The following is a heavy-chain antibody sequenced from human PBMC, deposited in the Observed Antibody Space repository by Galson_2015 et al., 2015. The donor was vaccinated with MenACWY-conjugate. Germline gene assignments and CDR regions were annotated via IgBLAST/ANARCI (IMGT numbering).Heavy chain of an antibody. CDR2: IDPSDSYT. CDR3: ARVTNNWNYEGWFDP. CDR1: GYSFTSYW. V-gene: IGHV5-10-1*01. D-gene: IGHD1-7*01. J-gene: IGHJ5*02. Sequence: QSGAEVKKPGESLRISCKGSGYSFTSYWISWVRQMPGKGLEWMGRIDPSDSYTNYSPSFQGHVTISADKSISTAYLQWSSLKASDTAMYYCARVTNNWNYEGWFDPWGQGTLVTVSS.